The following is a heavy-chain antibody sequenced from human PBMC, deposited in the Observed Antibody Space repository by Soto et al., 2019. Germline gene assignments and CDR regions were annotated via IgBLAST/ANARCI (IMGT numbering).Heavy chain of an antibody. Sequence: GGSLRLSCAASGFTFSSYAMSWVRQAPGKGLEWVSAISGSGGSTYYADSVKGRFTISRDNSKNTLYLQMNSLRAEDMDVYYCAKWNDRWFGETPFDYWGQGTLVTVSS. CDR1: GFTFSSYA. CDR2: ISGSGGST. V-gene: IGHV3-23*01. J-gene: IGHJ4*02. D-gene: IGHD3-10*01. CDR3: AKWNDRWFGETPFDY.